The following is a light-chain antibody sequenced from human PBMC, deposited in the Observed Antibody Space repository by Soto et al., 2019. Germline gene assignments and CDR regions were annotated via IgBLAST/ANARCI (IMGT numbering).Light chain of an antibody. CDR2: GAS. CDR1: QSVSSSY. V-gene: IGKV3D-7*01. Sequence: EIVMTQSPATLSLSPGERATLSCRASQSVSSSYLSWYQQKPGQAPRLLIYGASTRATGIPARFSGSGSGTDFTLTISSLQPEDFAVYYCQFVGQGTKVEIK. CDR3: QF. J-gene: IGKJ1*01.